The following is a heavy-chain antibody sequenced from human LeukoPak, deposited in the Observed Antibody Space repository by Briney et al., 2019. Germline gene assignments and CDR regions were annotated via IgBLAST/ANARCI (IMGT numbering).Heavy chain of an antibody. D-gene: IGHD3-22*01. Sequence: SETLSLTCTVSGASINNNFWTCIRQPPGKGLEWIGYIYSSGSANYNPSLKSRVIISGDTSKNQISLNLTSVTAADTAVYFCARHRDYYDTWGHGTLVTVSS. CDR2: IYSSGSA. J-gene: IGHJ4*01. CDR3: ARHRDYYDT. CDR1: GASINNNF. V-gene: IGHV4-59*08.